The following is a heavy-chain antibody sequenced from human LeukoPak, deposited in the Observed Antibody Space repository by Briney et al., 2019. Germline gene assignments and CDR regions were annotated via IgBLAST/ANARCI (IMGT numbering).Heavy chain of an antibody. J-gene: IGHJ4*02. CDR1: GFTFSNYA. CDR3: ASLFRYCSGGTCYTDRGYFFDY. CDR2: ISGSGANT. Sequence: PGGSLRLSCVAPGFTFSNYAMSWVRQAPGKGLERVSTISGSGANTYYADSVEGRFTISRDNSKNTLSLQMNSLRAEDTAVYYCASLFRYCSGGTCYTDRGYFFDYWGQGTLVTVSS. V-gene: IGHV3-23*01. D-gene: IGHD2-15*01.